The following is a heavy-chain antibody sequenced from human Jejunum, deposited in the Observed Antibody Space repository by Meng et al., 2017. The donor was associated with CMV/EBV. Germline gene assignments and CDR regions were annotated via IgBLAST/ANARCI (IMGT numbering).Heavy chain of an antibody. CDR2: ISAYNGNT. J-gene: IGHJ4*02. D-gene: IGHD1-26*01. Sequence: QAQVVQSGGGVKKPGASVKVPCKASGYTFTNYGITWVRQAPGQGLEWMGWISAYNGNTNYAQTLQGRVTMTTDTSTSTAYMELGSLRSDDTAVYYCARVEVGITSGDYWGQGTLVTVSS. CDR1: GYTFTNYG. CDR3: ARVEVGITSGDY. V-gene: IGHV1-18*01.